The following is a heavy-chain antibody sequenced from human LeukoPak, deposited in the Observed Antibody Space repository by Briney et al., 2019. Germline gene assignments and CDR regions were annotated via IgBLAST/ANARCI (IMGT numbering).Heavy chain of an antibody. J-gene: IGHJ6*04. CDR2: IHSSEGT. CDR1: GGSLNGYY. Sequence: PSETLSLTCSVSGGSLNGYYWGWIRQPPGKGLECIGYIHSSEGTAHNASLKSRLTISLDTSKNQFSLTLSSVTAADTAVYYCARHVYGEGMVVWGKGTTVTVSS. D-gene: IGHD4-17*01. CDR3: ARHVYGEGMVV. V-gene: IGHV4-59*08.